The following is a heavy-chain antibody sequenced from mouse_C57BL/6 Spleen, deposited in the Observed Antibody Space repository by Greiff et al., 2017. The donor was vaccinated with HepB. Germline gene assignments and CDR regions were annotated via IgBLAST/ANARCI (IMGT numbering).Heavy chain of an antibody. J-gene: IGHJ2*01. V-gene: IGHV1-26*01. CDR2: INPNNGGT. CDR3: ARWRGYFDY. CDR1: GYTFTDYY. Sequence: VQLQQSGPELVKPGASVKISCKASGYTFTDYYMNWVKQSPGKSLEWIGEINPNNGGTSYNQKFKGKATLTVDKSSSTAYMKLRSLTSEDSAVYYCARWRGYFDYWGQGTTLTVSS.